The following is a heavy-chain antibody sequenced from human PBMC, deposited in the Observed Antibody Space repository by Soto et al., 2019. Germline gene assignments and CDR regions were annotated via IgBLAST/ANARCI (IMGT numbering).Heavy chain of an antibody. CDR2: IIPIFGTP. V-gene: IGHV1-69*13. CDR1: GGTFSSYA. Sequence: GASVKVSCKASGGTFSSYAISWVRQAPGQGLEWMGGIIPIFGTPNYAQKFQGRVTITADESTSTAYMELSSLRSEDTAVYYCARPTRYYDSSGQSAWFDPWGQGTLVTVSS. D-gene: IGHD3-22*01. CDR3: ARPTRYYDSSGQSAWFDP. J-gene: IGHJ5*02.